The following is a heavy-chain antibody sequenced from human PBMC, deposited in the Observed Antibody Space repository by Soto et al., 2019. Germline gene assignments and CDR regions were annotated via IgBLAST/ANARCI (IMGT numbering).Heavy chain of an antibody. CDR1: GGSSSSVDYY. V-gene: IGHV4-61*08. Sequence: PETLTLTGAVSGGSSSSVDYYWSWIRQPTGKGLEWIGYVYYTGNTNYTPSLKSRVTISIDRPKKQFSLNLRSVTAGDTAVYYCARSSYSSIEVTQFDSWGQGTLVTSPQ. CDR2: VYYTGNT. CDR3: ARSSYSSIEVTQFDS. D-gene: IGHD6-19*01. J-gene: IGHJ4*02.